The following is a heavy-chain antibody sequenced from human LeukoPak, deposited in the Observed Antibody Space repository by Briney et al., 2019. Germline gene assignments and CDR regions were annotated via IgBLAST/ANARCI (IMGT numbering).Heavy chain of an antibody. V-gene: IGHV4-4*02. CDR1: GGSISSSYW. Sequence: SETLSLTCVVSGGSISSSYWWSWVRQPPGKGLEWIGEVYHSGSTNYNPSLKSRVSISVDNSRNQFSLRLSSVTAADTAMYYCARKGYSDYEGYFQHWGQGTLVTVSS. D-gene: IGHD4-11*01. CDR3: ARKGYSDYEGYFQH. J-gene: IGHJ1*01. CDR2: VYHSGST.